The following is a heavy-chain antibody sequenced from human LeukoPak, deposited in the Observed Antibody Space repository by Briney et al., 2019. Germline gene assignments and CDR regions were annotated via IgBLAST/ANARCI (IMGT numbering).Heavy chain of an antibody. CDR1: GFPFIHTW. CDR2: IYTSGIT. D-gene: IGHD2-2*01. Sequence: GSLRLSCAASGFPFIHTWMNWVRQAPGKGLEWIGRIYTSGITNYNPSLKSRVTMSLDTSNNQFSLKLSSVTAADTAVYYCARAYKGTTSLNYYYYMDVWGKGTMVTVSS. J-gene: IGHJ6*03. CDR3: ARAYKGTTSLNYYYYMDV. V-gene: IGHV4-4*07.